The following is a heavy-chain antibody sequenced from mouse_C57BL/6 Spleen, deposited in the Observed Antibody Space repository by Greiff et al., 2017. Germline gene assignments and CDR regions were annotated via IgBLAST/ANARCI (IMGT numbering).Heavy chain of an antibody. CDR2: IDPETGGT. CDR3: TGGGRSY. Sequence: QVQLKESGAELVRPGASVTLSCKASGYTFTDYEMHWVKQTPVHGLEWIGAIDPETGGTAYNQKFKGKAILTADKSSSTAYMELRSLTSEDSAVYYCTGGGRSYWGQGTTLTVAS. J-gene: IGHJ2*01. D-gene: IGHD1-1*01. V-gene: IGHV1-15*01. CDR1: GYTFTDYE.